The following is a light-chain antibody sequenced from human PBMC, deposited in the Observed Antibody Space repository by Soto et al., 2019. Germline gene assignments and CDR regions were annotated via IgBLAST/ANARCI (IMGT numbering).Light chain of an antibody. CDR2: DTS. Sequence: EIVMTQSPATLSVSPGERVTLSCSASQSVSRFLAWYQQRPGQAPRLLIYDTSTRATGVPARFSGSGSGTEFSLTIRSLQSEDFAVYYCQQYDNWPPCTFGQGTKLEVK. CDR1: QSVSRF. CDR3: QQYDNWPPCT. J-gene: IGKJ2*02. V-gene: IGKV3-15*01.